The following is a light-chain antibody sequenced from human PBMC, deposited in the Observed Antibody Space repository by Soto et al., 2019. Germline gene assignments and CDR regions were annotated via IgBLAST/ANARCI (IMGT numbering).Light chain of an antibody. CDR2: DAS. V-gene: IGKV1-5*01. CDR1: QSISSW. Sequence: DIQVTQSPSTLSASVGDRVTFTCRASQSISSWLAWYQQKPGRAPKLLIYDASTLESGVPSRFSGSGSGTEFTLTISRLQPDDFATYYFQQYNTSPWTFGQGTKVEI. CDR3: QQYNTSPWT. J-gene: IGKJ1*01.